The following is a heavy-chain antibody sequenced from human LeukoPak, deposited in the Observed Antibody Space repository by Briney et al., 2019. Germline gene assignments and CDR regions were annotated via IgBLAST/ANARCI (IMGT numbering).Heavy chain of an antibody. CDR2: ISGNSGSI. Sequence: GGSLRLSCAASEFTFSSYSMNWVRQAPGKGLEWISYISGNSGSIYDADPVKGRFTISRDSYKNTLYLQMNSLSAEDTAVYYCARDSGFSGTQRGEYWGQGTLVTVSS. V-gene: IGHV3-48*01. D-gene: IGHD3/OR15-3a*01. CDR1: EFTFSSYS. J-gene: IGHJ4*02. CDR3: ARDSGFSGTQRGEY.